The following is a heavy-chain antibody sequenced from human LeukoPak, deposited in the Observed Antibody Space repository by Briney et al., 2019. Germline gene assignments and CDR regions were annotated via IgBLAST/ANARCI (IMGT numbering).Heavy chain of an antibody. D-gene: IGHD6-19*01. CDR2: IIPILGIA. Sequence: VASVRVSCKASGGTFSSYAISLVRQAPGQGLEWMGRIIPILGIANYAQKFQGRVTITADKSTSTAYMELSSLRSEDTAMYYCARGGIAVAGTDYWGQGTLVTVSS. CDR3: ARGGIAVAGTDY. V-gene: IGHV1-69*04. J-gene: IGHJ4*02. CDR1: GGTFSSYA.